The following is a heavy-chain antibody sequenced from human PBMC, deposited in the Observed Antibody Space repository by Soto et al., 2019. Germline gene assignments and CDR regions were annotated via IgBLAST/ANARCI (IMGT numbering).Heavy chain of an antibody. CDR2: ISYSGST. CDR3: ARRDASGTYVVY. J-gene: IGHJ4*02. CDR1: DDSISSSSYH. Sequence: QLQLQESGPGLVRPSETLSLTCSVSDDSISSSSYHWDWIRQPPGKGLEWIGNISYSGSTNYNPSPXRXXTISVDTSKSQFSLKLTSVTATATAVYYCARRDASGTYVVYWGQGTLVTVSS. V-gene: IGHV4-39*01. D-gene: IGHD3-10*01.